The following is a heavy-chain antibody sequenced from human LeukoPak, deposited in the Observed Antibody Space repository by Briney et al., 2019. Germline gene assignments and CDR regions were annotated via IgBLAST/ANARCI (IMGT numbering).Heavy chain of an antibody. J-gene: IGHJ3*02. CDR3: ARDDFWSGSDDAFDI. Sequence: SETLSLTCTVSGGSISSYYWSWIRQPPGKGLEWIGYIYYSGSTNYNPSLKSRVTISVDTSKNQFSLKLSSVTAADTAVYYCARDDFWSGSDDAFDIWGQGTMVTVSS. V-gene: IGHV4-59*01. CDR2: IYYSGST. CDR1: GGSISSYY. D-gene: IGHD3-3*01.